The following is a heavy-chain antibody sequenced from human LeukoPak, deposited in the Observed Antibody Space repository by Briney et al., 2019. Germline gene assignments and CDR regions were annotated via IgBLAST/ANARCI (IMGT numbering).Heavy chain of an antibody. V-gene: IGHV3-48*03. CDR2: ISSSGSTI. D-gene: IGHD6-19*01. Sequence: QPGGSLRLSCAASGFTFSSYEMNWVRQAPGKGLEWVSYISSSGSTIYYADSVKGRFTISRDNAKDSLYLQMNSLRAEDTAVYYCARATPAYSSYWGQGTLVTVSS. CDR3: ARATPAYSSY. J-gene: IGHJ4*02. CDR1: GFTFSSYE.